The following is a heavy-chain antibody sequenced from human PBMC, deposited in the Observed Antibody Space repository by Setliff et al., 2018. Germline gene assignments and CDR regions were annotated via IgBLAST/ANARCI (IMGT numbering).Heavy chain of an antibody. CDR3: AKSGGYCSSTSCYSYYYYMDV. CDR2: ISSDGSST. D-gene: IGHD2-2*02. J-gene: IGHJ6*03. Sequence: ETLSLTCAVYGGSFSSYWMHWVRQAPGKGLVWVSRISSDGSSTNYADSVKGRFTISRDNSKNTLYLQMNSLRAEDTAVYYCAKSGGYCSSTSCYSYYYYMDVWGKGTTVTVSS. V-gene: IGHV3-74*01. CDR1: GGSFSSYW.